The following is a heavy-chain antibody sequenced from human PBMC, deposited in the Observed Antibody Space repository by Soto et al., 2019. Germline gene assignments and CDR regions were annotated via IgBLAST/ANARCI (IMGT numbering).Heavy chain of an antibody. V-gene: IGHV3-23*01. D-gene: IGHD3-22*01. CDR2: TTGGGGSK. J-gene: IGHJ6*02. CDR3: AKDHYYDSSGYYYYYYGLDV. CDR1: GFTFSTYA. Sequence: GGSLRLSCAASGFTFSTYAMSWVRQAPGKGLEWVSTTTGGGGSKYYADSVKGRFTISRDSSKNTLYLQMNSLRAEDTAVYYCAKDHYYDSSGYYYYYYGLDVWGQGTSVTVSS.